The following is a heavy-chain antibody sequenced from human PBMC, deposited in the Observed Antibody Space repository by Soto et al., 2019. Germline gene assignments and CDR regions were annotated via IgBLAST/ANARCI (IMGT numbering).Heavy chain of an antibody. D-gene: IGHD3-22*01. CDR1: GFTFSSYA. J-gene: IGHJ4*02. CDR2: ISGSGGTT. Sequence: PGGYLSLSCVASGFTFSSYALNWVRQAPGRGLEWVSAISGSGGTTYYADSVKGRFTISRDNSKNTLFLQMNSLRAEDAAIYYCAKSAKVISTSFDYWGQGSLVTVSS. CDR3: AKSAKVISTSFDY. V-gene: IGHV3-23*01.